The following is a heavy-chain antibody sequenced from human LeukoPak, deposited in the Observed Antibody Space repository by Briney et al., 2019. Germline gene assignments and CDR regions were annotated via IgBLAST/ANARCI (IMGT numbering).Heavy chain of an antibody. V-gene: IGHV3-21*01. CDR2: ISSSSSYI. J-gene: IGHJ4*02. D-gene: IGHD6-13*01. CDR3: ARAGSGYSSPSGY. CDR1: GFTLSSYT. Sequence: GGSLRLSCAASGFTLSSYTMSGVRQAPGKGLEWVSSISSSSSYIYYADSVKGRFTISRDNAKNSLFLQMHSLRAEDTAVYYCARAGSGYSSPSGYWGQGTLVTVSS.